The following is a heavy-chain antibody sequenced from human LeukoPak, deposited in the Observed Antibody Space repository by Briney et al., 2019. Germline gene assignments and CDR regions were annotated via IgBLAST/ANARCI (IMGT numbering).Heavy chain of an antibody. V-gene: IGHV1-69*13. Sequence: GASVKVSCKASGGTFSSYAISWVRQAPGQGLEWMGGIIPILGTANYAQKFQGRVTITADESTSTAYMELSSLRSEDTAVYYCARRTYYYGSGSSRPFDYWGQGTLVTVSS. CDR1: GGTFSSYA. D-gene: IGHD3-10*01. CDR2: IIPILGTA. CDR3: ARRTYYYGSGSSRPFDY. J-gene: IGHJ4*02.